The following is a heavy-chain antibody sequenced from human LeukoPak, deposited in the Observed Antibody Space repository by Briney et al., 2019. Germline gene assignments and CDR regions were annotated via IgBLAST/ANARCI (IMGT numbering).Heavy chain of an antibody. V-gene: IGHV3-72*01. D-gene: IGHD1-26*01. CDR3: TRLVGAND. Sequence: GGSLRLSCAASGXTFSDHAMDWVRQAPGKGREWVGRIRNKANSYTTEYAASVQGRFTVSRDDSKNSLYLQMNSMKTEDTAVYYCTRLVGANDWGQGTLVTVSS. CDR2: IRNKANSYTT. J-gene: IGHJ4*02. CDR1: GXTFSDHA.